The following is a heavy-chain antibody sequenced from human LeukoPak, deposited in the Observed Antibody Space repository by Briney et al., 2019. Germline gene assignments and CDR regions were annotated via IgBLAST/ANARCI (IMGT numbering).Heavy chain of an antibody. CDR2: TSSNGGST. CDR3: ARRNYYASGTYFDY. J-gene: IGHJ4*02. V-gene: IGHV3-64*01. Sequence: PGGSLRLSCAASGFTFSNYAIHWVRQAPGKGLEYVSATSSNGGSTYYAKSVKGRFTISRDNSKSTVYLQMGSLRAEDMAVYYCARRNYYASGTYFDYWGQGTLVTVSS. D-gene: IGHD3-10*01. CDR1: GFTFSNYA.